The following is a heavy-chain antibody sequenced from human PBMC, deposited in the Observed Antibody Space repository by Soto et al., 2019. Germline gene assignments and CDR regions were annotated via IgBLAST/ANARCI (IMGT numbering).Heavy chain of an antibody. D-gene: IGHD6-19*01. CDR2: IRGKGYGMTT. CDR1: GFTFGDYA. Sequence: SLRLSCAVSGFTFGDYAMSWVRQAPGKGLECVGFIRGKGYGMTTEYAASVKGRFTISRDDSKGIAYLQMNSLKTADTAVYYCVRAGGSDWGYYFDHWGQGILVTVSS. J-gene: IGHJ4*02. CDR3: VRAGGSDWGYYFDH. V-gene: IGHV3-49*04.